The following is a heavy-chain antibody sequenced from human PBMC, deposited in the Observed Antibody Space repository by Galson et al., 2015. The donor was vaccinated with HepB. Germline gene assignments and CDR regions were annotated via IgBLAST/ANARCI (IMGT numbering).Heavy chain of an antibody. Sequence: SLRLSCAASGFTFSSYAMSWVRQAPGKGLEWVSAISGSGGSTYYADSVKGRFTISRDNSKNTLYLQMNSLRAEDTAVYYCAKSARIQLWLGRYFDLWGRGTLVTVSS. CDR3: AKSARIQLWLGRYFDL. J-gene: IGHJ2*01. V-gene: IGHV3-23*01. D-gene: IGHD5-18*01. CDR2: ISGSGGST. CDR1: GFTFSSYA.